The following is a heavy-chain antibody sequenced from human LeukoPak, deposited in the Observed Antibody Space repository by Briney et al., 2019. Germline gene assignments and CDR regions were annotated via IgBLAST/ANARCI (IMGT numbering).Heavy chain of an antibody. V-gene: IGHV3-30-3*01. CDR2: IEPDGSNK. D-gene: IGHD5/OR15-5a*01. Sequence: GGSLRLSCAPSGFTFRSHTMHWDRQAPGKGLEWVAVIEPDGSNKYHADSVKGRFTISRDNSKNTLYLQLDSLRSEDTAVYYCVRQSTGLDYWSQGTLVTVSS. CDR1: GFTFRSHT. J-gene: IGHJ4*02. CDR3: VRQSTGLDY.